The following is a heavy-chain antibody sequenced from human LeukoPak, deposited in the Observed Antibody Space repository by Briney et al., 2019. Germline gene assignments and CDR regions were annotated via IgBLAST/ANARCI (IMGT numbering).Heavy chain of an antibody. J-gene: IGHJ4*02. V-gene: IGHV3-49*04. Sequence: GGSLRLSCTASGFTFGDYAMSWVRQAPGKGLEWVGFIRSKAYGGITEYAASVKGRFTISRDDSKSIAYLQMNSLKTEDTAVYYCTRASGASNYYDSSGYYYWGQGTLVTVSS. CDR3: TRASGASNYYDSSGYYY. D-gene: IGHD3-22*01. CDR1: GFTFGDYA. CDR2: IRSKAYGGIT.